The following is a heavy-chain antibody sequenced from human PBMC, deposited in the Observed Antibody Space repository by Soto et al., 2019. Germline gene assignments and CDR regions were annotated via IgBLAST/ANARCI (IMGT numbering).Heavy chain of an antibody. J-gene: IGHJ6*02. V-gene: IGHV4-59*08. Sequence: PSETLSLTCTVSGGSISSYYWSWIRQPPGKGLEWIGYIYYSGSTNYNPSLKSRVTISVDTSKNQFSLKLSSVTAADTAVYYCSRSLLAVAGTWYYYYGMDVWGQGTTVTVSS. CDR3: SRSLLAVAGTWYYYYGMDV. CDR2: IYYSGST. D-gene: IGHD6-19*01. CDR1: GGSISSYY.